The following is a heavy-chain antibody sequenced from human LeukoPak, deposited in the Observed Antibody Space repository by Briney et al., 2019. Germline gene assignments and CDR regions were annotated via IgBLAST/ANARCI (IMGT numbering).Heavy chain of an antibody. J-gene: IGHJ4*02. CDR1: GFTVSNNY. CDR2: IRPDGSEG. V-gene: IGHV3-7*01. CDR3: ARDVAYSAFDY. Sequence: GGSLRLSCAASGFTVSNNYMNRVRQAPGKGLEWVATIRPDGSEGYYADSVRGRFTISRDNSKNSFYLQMSSLRAEDTGVFYCARDVAYSAFDYWGQGTLVTVSS. D-gene: IGHD2-21*01.